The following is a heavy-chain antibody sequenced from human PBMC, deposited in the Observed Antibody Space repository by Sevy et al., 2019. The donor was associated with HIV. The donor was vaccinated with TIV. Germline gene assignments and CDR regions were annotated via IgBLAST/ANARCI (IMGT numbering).Heavy chain of an antibody. D-gene: IGHD3-22*01. CDR3: ARGTYYYDSSGYSAFYYYYYGMDV. CDR1: GGSFSGYY. V-gene: IGHV4-34*01. CDR2: INHSGST. J-gene: IGHJ6*02. Sequence: SETLSLTCAVYGGSFSGYYWSWIRQPPGKGLEWIGEINHSGSTNYNPSLKSRVTISVDTSKNQFSLKLSSVTAADTDVYYCARGTYYYDSSGYSAFYYYYYGMDVWGQGTTVTVSS.